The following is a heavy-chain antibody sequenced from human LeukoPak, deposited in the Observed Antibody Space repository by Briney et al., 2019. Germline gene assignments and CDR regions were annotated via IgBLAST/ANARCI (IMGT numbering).Heavy chain of an antibody. D-gene: IGHD5-18*01. J-gene: IGHJ4*02. CDR2: ISSSSGTI. Sequence: PGGSLRLSCAASGFTFSSHSMNWVRQAPGEGLEWVSYISSSSGTIYYADSVKGRFTISRDNDKKSLYLQMNSLRDEDTAVYYCARGGYSYPDWGQGTLVTVSS. CDR1: GFTFSSHS. V-gene: IGHV3-48*02. CDR3: ARGGYSYPD.